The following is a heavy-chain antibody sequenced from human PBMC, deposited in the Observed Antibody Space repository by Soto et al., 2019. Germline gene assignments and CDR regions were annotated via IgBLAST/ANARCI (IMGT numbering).Heavy chain of an antibody. Sequence: QVQLVQSGDEVRKPGSSVKVSCKASGYIFVNYGIAWVRQAPGQGLEWMGWISPYSGNTHYASKVQGRLSMTTDPSTRTAYMALGSLTSHDTAVYFSAMVDNYVTPTPQDVWGQGTTVTVSS. D-gene: IGHD3-16*01. CDR1: GYIFVNYG. CDR3: AMVDNYVTPTPQDV. J-gene: IGHJ6*02. CDR2: ISPYSGNT. V-gene: IGHV1-18*01.